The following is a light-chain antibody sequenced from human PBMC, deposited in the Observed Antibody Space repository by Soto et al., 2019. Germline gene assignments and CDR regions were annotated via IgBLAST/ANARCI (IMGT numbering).Light chain of an antibody. CDR2: KAS. Sequence: DIQMTQSPSTLSASVGDRVTITCRASQSISSWLAWYQQKPGNAPKLLIYKASSLDTGVPSRFSGSGSGTEFTLTISSLQPDDFALYYCQQYSSYSWTFGQGTKVEIK. J-gene: IGKJ1*01. CDR1: QSISSW. CDR3: QQYSSYSWT. V-gene: IGKV1-5*03.